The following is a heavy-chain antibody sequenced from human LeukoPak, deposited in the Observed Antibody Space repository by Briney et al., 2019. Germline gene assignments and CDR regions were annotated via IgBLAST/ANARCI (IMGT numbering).Heavy chain of an antibody. CDR2: IYYSGST. V-gene: IGHV4-59*08. CDR1: GGSISSYY. J-gene: IGHJ6*03. Sequence: SETLSLTCTVSGGSISSYYWSWIRQPPGKGLEWIGYIYYSGSTDYNPSLKSRVTISVDTSKNQFSLKLSSVTAADTAVYYCARAGLGYSSSWDYYYYMNVWGKGTTVTVSS. D-gene: IGHD6-13*01. CDR3: ARAGLGYSSSWDYYYYMNV.